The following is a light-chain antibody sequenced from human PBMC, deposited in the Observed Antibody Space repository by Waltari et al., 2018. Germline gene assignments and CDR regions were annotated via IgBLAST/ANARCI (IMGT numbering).Light chain of an antibody. Sequence: DIQMTQSPPSLSASVGDRVTITCRARQKIRTYLNWYQQTPGKAPRLLIYAAYTVRSGVPARFSASGSGTNFTLTISSLQPEDFATFYCQQTYSDPRTFGGGTKV. CDR1: QKIRTY. V-gene: IGKV1-39*01. CDR2: AAY. J-gene: IGKJ4*01. CDR3: QQTYSDPRT.